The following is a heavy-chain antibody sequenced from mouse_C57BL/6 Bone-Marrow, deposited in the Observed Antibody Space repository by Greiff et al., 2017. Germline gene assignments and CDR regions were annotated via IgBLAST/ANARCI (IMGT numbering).Heavy chain of an antibody. D-gene: IGHD1-1*01. CDR3: ARRVYYYGYYFDD. CDR2: IYPRSGNT. J-gene: IGHJ2*01. V-gene: IGHV1-81*01. CDR1: GYTFTSYG. Sequence: VQGVESGAELARPGASVKLSCKASGYTFTSYGISWVKQRTGQGLEWIGEIYPRSGNTYYNEKFKGKATLTADKSSSTAYMELRSLTSEDSAVYFCARRVYYYGYYFDDWGQGTTLTVSS.